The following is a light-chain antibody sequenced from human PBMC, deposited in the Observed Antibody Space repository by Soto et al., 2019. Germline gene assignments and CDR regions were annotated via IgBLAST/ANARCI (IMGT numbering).Light chain of an antibody. CDR2: ATS. CDR3: QQSHSSEYS. CDR1: QSISAY. J-gene: IGKJ2*01. V-gene: IGKV1-39*01. Sequence: IPLTQSPSSLSASVGDRVTITCRTSQSISAYLNWYRQKPGQAPELLIYATSNLHSGVPSRFSGSGSVTEFTLTINSLQPEDLATYYCQQSHSSEYSFGQGTRLEIK.